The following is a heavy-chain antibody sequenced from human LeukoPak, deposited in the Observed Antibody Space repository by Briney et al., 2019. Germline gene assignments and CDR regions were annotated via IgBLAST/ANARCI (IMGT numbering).Heavy chain of an antibody. Sequence: PGGSLRLSCAASGFTFSSYEMNWVRQAPGKGLEWVSYISSSGSTIYYADSVKGRFTISRDNAKNSLYLQMNSLRAADTAVYYCAKDLGYCTSNRCLAVDYWGQGTLVTVSS. J-gene: IGHJ4*02. CDR2: ISSSGSTI. D-gene: IGHD2-2*01. V-gene: IGHV3-48*03. CDR3: AKDLGYCTSNRCLAVDY. CDR1: GFTFSSYE.